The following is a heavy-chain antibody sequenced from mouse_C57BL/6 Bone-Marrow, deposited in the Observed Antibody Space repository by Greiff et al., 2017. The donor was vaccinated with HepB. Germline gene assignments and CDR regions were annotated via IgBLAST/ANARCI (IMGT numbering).Heavy chain of an antibody. J-gene: IGHJ2*01. CDR1: GFTFTDYY. CDR3: ARCYGNYDLDY. V-gene: IGHV7-3*01. Sequence: EVKLMESGGGLVQPGGSLSLSCAASGFTFTDYYMSWVRQPPGKALEWLGFIRNKANGYTTEYSASVKGRFTISRDNSQSILYLLMNALRAEDSATYYCARCYGNYDLDYWGQGTTLTVSS. D-gene: IGHD2-1*01. CDR2: IRNKANGYTT.